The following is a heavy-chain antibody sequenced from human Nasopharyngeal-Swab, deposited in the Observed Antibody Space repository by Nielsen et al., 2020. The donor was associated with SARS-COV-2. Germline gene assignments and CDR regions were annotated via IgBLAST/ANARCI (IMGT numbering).Heavy chain of an antibody. Sequence: LKISCTASGFTFGDYAISWVRQAPRKGLEWVGFIRSKAYGGTTEYAASVKGRFTISRDDSKSIAYLQMNSLKTEDTAVYYCTRVDERGYSSNWFDPWGQGTLVTVSS. CDR1: GFTFGDYA. V-gene: IGHV3-49*04. J-gene: IGHJ5*02. D-gene: IGHD5-18*01. CDR3: TRVDERGYSSNWFDP. CDR2: IRSKAYGGTT.